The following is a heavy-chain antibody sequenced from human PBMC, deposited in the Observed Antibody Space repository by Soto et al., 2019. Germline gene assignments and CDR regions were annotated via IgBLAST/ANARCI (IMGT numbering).Heavy chain of an antibody. CDR2: ISGSGGIT. Sequence: GGSLRLSCAASGFIFSTYAMSWVRQAPGKGLEWVSAISGSGGITYYADSVKGRFTISRDNSKNTLYLQMNSLRAEDTAVYYCARDQLYYNDISGRPLNAFDVWGQGTMVTVSS. CDR3: ARDQLYYNDISGRPLNAFDV. V-gene: IGHV3-23*01. CDR1: GFIFSTYA. J-gene: IGHJ3*01. D-gene: IGHD3-22*01.